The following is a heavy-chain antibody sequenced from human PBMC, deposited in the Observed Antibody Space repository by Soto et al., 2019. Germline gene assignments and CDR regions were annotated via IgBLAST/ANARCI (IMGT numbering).Heavy chain of an antibody. CDR2: ISGGSGKT. Sequence: ASVKVSCKASGYTFTSYTIHWIRQAPGQRLEWMGWISGGSGKTNYSQKFQDRVTITADTSTSTAYMELSRLRSEDTAVYYCARDPSGYQLDNWFDPWGQGTLVTVSS. CDR1: GYTFTSYT. J-gene: IGHJ5*02. V-gene: IGHV1-3*01. CDR3: ARDPSGYQLDNWFDP. D-gene: IGHD2-2*01.